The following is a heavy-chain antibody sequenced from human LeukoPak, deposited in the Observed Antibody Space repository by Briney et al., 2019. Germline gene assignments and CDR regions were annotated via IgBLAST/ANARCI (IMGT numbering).Heavy chain of an antibody. CDR1: GFTFSSYG. CDR2: IWYDGTNK. Sequence: GGSLRLSCAASGFTFSSYGMHWVRQAPGKGLEWVAVIWYDGTNKYYADSVKGRFTISRDNSKNTLFLQMNSLRAEDTAVYYCARAAYDSSGYLTLWGRGTLVTVSS. J-gene: IGHJ4*02. D-gene: IGHD3-22*01. V-gene: IGHV3-33*01. CDR3: ARAAYDSSGYLTL.